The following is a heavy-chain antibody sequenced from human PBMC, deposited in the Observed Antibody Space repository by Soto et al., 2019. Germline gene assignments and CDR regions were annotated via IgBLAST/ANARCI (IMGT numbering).Heavy chain of an antibody. Sequence: GASVKVSCKASGGTFSSYAISWVRQAPGQGXEWMGGIIPIFGTANYAQKFQGRVTITADESTSTAYMELSSLRSEDTAVYYCARADHISGSYYDYYYGMDVWGQGTTVTVSS. CDR3: ARADHISGSYYDYYYGMDV. J-gene: IGHJ6*02. CDR1: GGTFSSYA. CDR2: IIPIFGTA. V-gene: IGHV1-69*13. D-gene: IGHD1-26*01.